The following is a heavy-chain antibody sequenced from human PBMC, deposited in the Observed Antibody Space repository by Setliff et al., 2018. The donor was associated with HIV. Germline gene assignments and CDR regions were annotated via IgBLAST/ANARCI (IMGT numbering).Heavy chain of an antibody. CDR3: TRGSYYYYNMDV. J-gene: IGHJ6*04. CDR1: GGSMSSHY. V-gene: IGHV4-4*07. Sequence: LSLTCSVSGGSMSSHYLTWVRQPAGKGLEWIGRMYHTGMSNYNPSLKSRVTMSVSPSKNQFSLKLTSVTAADTAVYYCTRGSYYYYNMDVWGKGTTVTVSS. CDR2: MYHTGMS.